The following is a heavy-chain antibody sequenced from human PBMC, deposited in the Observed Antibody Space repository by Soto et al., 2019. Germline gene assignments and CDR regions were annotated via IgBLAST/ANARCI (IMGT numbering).Heavy chain of an antibody. Sequence: PSETLSLTCSVSGGSISGYYWSWIRQPPGKGLEWIGYIYFSGSANYNPSLKSRVTISVDTSKNQFSLKLSSVTAADTAAYYCARRYSGYGDYWGQGTLVTVSS. V-gene: IGHV4-59*08. CDR3: ARRYSGYGDY. J-gene: IGHJ4*02. CDR2: IYFSGSA. CDR1: GGSISGYY. D-gene: IGHD5-12*01.